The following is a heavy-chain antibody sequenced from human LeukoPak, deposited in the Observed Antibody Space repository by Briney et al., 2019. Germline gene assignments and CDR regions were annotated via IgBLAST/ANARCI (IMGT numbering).Heavy chain of an antibody. CDR3: ARGVEMASEVDY. V-gene: IGHV1-69*04. Sequence: SVKVSCKASGGTFSSYAISWVRQAPGQGLEWMGRIIPILGIANYAQKFQGRVTITADKSTSTAYMELSSLRSEDTAVYYCARGVEMASEVDYWGQGTLVTVSS. J-gene: IGHJ4*02. CDR2: IIPILGIA. D-gene: IGHD5-24*01. CDR1: GGTFSSYA.